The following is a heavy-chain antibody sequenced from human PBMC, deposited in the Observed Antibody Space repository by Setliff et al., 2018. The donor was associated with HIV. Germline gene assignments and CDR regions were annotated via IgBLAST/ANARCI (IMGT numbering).Heavy chain of an antibody. CDR1: GGSFSGYY. CDR2: INHSGGT. J-gene: IGHJ4*01. V-gene: IGHV4-34*01. CDR3: SRHGTYYHLFDY. Sequence: SETLSLTCGVYGGSFSGYYWSWIRQPPGKGLEWIGEINHSGGTYYNPSLKSRVTISVDTSKDQFSLRLSSVTAADTCDYFCSRHGTYYHLFDYWGHGTPVTVSS. D-gene: IGHD3-10*01.